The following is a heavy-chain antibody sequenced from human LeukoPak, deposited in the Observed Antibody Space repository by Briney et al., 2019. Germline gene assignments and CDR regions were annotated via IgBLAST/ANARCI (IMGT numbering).Heavy chain of an antibody. Sequence: GGSLRLSCAASGFTFSSYGMHWVRQAPGEGLEWVAVISYDGSNKYYADSVKGRFTISRDNSNNTLYLQMNSLRAEDTAVYYCARGLQSGTQRGYFDYWGQGTLVTVSS. CDR2: ISYDGSNK. V-gene: IGHV3-30*03. D-gene: IGHD3-10*01. CDR3: ARGLQSGTQRGYFDY. J-gene: IGHJ4*02. CDR1: GFTFSSYG.